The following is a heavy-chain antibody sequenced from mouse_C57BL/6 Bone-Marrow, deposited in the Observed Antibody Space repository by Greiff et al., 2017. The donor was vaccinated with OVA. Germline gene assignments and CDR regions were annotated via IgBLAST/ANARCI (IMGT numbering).Heavy chain of an antibody. J-gene: IGHJ2*01. CDR2: IYPGGGYT. CDR3: ARAVDYYGSSSYYFDY. D-gene: IGHD1-1*01. CDR1: GYTFTNYW. V-gene: IGHV1-63*01. Sequence: VHLVESGAELVRPGTSVKMSCKASGYTFTNYWIGWAKQRPGHGLEWIGDIYPGGGYTNYNEKFKGKATLTADKSSSTAYMQFSSLTSEDSAIYYCARAVDYYGSSSYYFDYWGQGTTLTVSS.